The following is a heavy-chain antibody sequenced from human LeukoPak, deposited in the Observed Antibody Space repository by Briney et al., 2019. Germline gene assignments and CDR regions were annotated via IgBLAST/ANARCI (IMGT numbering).Heavy chain of an antibody. CDR1: GFTFSDYY. Sequence: PGGSLRLSCAASGFTFSDYYMSWIRQAPGKGLEWVSYISSSGSTIYYADSVKGRFTISRDNAKNSLYLQMDSLRAEDTAVYYCARDPTVTNLFDYWGQGTLVTISS. V-gene: IGHV3-11*01. CDR2: ISSSGSTI. J-gene: IGHJ4*02. CDR3: ARDPTVTNLFDY. D-gene: IGHD4-17*01.